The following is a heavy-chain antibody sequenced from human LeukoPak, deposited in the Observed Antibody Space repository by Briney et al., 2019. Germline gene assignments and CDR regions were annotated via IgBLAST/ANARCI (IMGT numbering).Heavy chain of an antibody. Sequence: GASVKVSCKASGYTLTRYAMHWVRQAPGQRLEWMGWINAGNGDTKYSQRFQGRVTITRDTSASTAYMELSSLRSEDTAVYYCAKDPYSTLYYYYYAMDVWGQGTTVTVSS. D-gene: IGHD6-13*01. V-gene: IGHV1-3*01. CDR2: INAGNGDT. J-gene: IGHJ6*02. CDR1: GYTLTRYA. CDR3: AKDPYSTLYYYYYAMDV.